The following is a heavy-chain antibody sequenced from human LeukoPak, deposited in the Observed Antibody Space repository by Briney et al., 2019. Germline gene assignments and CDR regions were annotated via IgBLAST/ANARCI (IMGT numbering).Heavy chain of an antibody. Sequence: SETLSPTCTVSGGSISSSSYYWGWIRQPPGKGLEWIGSIYYSGSTYYNPSLKSRVTISVDTSKNQFSLKLSSVTAADTAVYYCARRASGYYDSSGYYQLYPFDYWGQGTLVTVSS. D-gene: IGHD3-22*01. V-gene: IGHV4-39*01. CDR2: IYYSGST. J-gene: IGHJ4*02. CDR1: GGSISSSSYY. CDR3: ARRASGYYDSSGYYQLYPFDY.